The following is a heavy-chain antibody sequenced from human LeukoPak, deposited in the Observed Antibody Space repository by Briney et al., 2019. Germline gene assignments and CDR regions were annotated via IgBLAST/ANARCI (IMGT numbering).Heavy chain of an antibody. J-gene: IGHJ3*02. CDR3: ARRYCSSTFCHGAFDI. Sequence: GESLKISCKGSGYTFTTYWIGWVRQMAGKGLEWMGIISPGDSDTRYSPSFQGQVTISADKSIRTAYLQWSSLKASDTAMYYCARRYCSSTFCHGAFDIWGQGTVVTVSS. V-gene: IGHV5-51*01. CDR1: GYTFTTYW. CDR2: ISPGDSDT. D-gene: IGHD2-2*01.